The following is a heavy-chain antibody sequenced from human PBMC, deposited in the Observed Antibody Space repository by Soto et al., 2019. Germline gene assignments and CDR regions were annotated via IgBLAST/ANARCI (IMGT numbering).Heavy chain of an antibody. D-gene: IGHD3-22*01. CDR3: ARDPSGYPFDY. CDR2: IKQDGSEK. V-gene: IGHV3-7*01. CDR1: GFTFSSYW. Sequence: GGSLRLSCAASGFTFSSYWMSWVRQAPGKGLEWVANIKQDGSEKYYVDSVKGRFTISRDNAKNSLYLQMNSLRAEDPAVYYCARDPSGYPFDYWGQGTLVTVSS. J-gene: IGHJ4*02.